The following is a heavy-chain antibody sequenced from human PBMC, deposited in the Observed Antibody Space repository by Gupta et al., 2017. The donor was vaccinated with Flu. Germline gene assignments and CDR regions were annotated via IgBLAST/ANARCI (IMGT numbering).Heavy chain of an antibody. CDR2: INAGNGNT. Sequence: QVHFVQSGPEVKKPGASVKVSCKASGYTFTTYSIHWVRQAPGQGLEWMGWINAGNGNTKYSQKFQGRVTITRDTSASTAYMDLSSLKSEDTTVYYCTRAPRDYYDSSGYLAGCFDPWGQGTLVTVSS. CDR3: TRAPRDYYDSSGYLAGCFDP. V-gene: IGHV1-3*01. J-gene: IGHJ5*02. D-gene: IGHD3-22*01. CDR1: GYTFTTYS.